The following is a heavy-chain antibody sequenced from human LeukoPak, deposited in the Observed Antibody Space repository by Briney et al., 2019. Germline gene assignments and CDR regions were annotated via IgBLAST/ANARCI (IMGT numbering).Heavy chain of an antibody. V-gene: IGHV3-7*01. J-gene: IGHJ4*02. CDR1: GFTFSSYW. CDR2: IKQDGSER. Sequence: GGSLRLSCAGAGFTFSSYWMSWVRQAPGKGLEWVANIKQDGSERFYVDSVKGRFTISRDNAKNSLYLQMNSLRAEDTAVYYCASDSGELGSTLPFDYWGQGTLVTVSS. CDR3: ASDSGELGSTLPFDY. D-gene: IGHD1-7*01.